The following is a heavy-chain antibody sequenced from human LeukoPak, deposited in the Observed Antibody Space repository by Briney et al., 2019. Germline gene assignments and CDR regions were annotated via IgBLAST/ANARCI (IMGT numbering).Heavy chain of an antibody. CDR2: ITGNGDRT. J-gene: IGHJ4*02. CDR1: GFTFTSYA. D-gene: IGHD1-26*01. CDR3: ARDSGSYLQPTDY. Sequence: GGSLRLSCAASGFTFTSYATSWVRQAPGRGLEWVSSITGNGDRTYYADSVQGRFTISRDNSKNTLYLQMSSLRAEDAAVYYCARDSGSYLQPTDYWGQGTLVTVSS. V-gene: IGHV3-23*01.